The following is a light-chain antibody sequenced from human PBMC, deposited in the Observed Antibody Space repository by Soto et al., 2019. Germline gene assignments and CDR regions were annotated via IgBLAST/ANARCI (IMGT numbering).Light chain of an antibody. CDR2: DAS. Sequence: ILLTQSPATLSLSPGERATLSCRASQSVSRRYLAWYQQKPGQAPRFLIYDASNRATGIPARCSGSGSGTDFTLTISSLEPEDFEVYYCQQRTNWQSTFGGGTKVDIK. J-gene: IGKJ4*01. CDR1: QSVSRRY. CDR3: QQRTNWQST. V-gene: IGKV3D-11*02.